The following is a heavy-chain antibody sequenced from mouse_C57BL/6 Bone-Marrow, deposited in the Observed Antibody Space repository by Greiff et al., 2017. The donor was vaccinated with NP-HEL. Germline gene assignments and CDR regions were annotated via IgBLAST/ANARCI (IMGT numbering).Heavy chain of an antibody. D-gene: IGHD1-1*01. V-gene: IGHV2-2*01. CDR2: IWSGGST. J-gene: IGHJ4*01. CDR3: ARKNSTVVADYAMDY. Sequence: QVQLKESGPGLVQPSQSLSITCTVSGFSLTSYGVHWVRQSPGKGLEWLGVIWSGGSTDYNAAFISRLSISKDNSKSQVFFKMNSLQADDTAIYYCARKNSTVVADYAMDYWGQGTSVTVSS. CDR1: GFSLTSYG.